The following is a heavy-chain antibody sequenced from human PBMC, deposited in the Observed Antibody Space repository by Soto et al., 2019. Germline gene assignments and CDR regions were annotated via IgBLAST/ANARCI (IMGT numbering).Heavy chain of an antibody. CDR3: ARVNGGYSGYPGSGWFDP. D-gene: IGHD5-12*01. J-gene: IGHJ5*02. V-gene: IGHV4-34*01. Sequence: SETLSLTCAVYGGSFSGYYWSWIRQPPGKGLEWIGEINHSGSTNYNPSLKSRVTISVDTSKNQFSLKLSSVTAADTAVYYFARVNGGYSGYPGSGWFDPWGQGTLVTVSS. CDR2: INHSGST. CDR1: GGSFSGYY.